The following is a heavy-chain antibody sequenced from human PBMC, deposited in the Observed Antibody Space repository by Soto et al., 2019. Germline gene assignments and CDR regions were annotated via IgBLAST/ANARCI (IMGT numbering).Heavy chain of an antibody. V-gene: IGHV4-30-4*01. CDR1: NVSIDSRDHY. CDR2: FYHSGST. D-gene: IGHD3-22*01. Sequence: QVQLLESGPGLVKPSQTLSLTCTVSNVSIDSRDHYWSWIRQSPGRGLEWIGHFYHSGSTYYNPSLRSRASISNDLSKNQFFLELSSVTGADTAVYSCARIYWLRDSSGYHHRFDYWGQGTLVTVSS. J-gene: IGHJ4*02. CDR3: ARIYWLRDSSGYHHRFDY.